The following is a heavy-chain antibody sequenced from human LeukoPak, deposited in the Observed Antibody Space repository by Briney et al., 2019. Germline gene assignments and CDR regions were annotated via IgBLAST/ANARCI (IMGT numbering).Heavy chain of an antibody. D-gene: IGHD3-22*01. CDR3: ARLKFYDSTGYSPSHYMDV. J-gene: IGHJ6*03. CDR1: GGPIYSYY. Sequence: SETLSLTCTVSGGPIYSYYWSWIRQSAGKGLEWIGRLYPGVSTDYNPSFKSRVTMSLDTSKKQFALKLSAVTAADTAVYYCARLKFYDSTGYSPSHYMDVWGKGTTVTASS. V-gene: IGHV4-4*07. CDR2: LYPGVST.